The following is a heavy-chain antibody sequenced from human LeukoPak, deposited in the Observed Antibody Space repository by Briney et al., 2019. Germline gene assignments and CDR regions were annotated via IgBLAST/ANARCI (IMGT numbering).Heavy chain of an antibody. J-gene: IGHJ4*02. CDR3: ARGQGYCSGGSCFLYYFDY. CDR1: GYRFNSYW. CDR2: IDPSDSDA. V-gene: IGHV5-10-1*01. Sequence: GESLKISCKGSGYRFNSYWISWVRQMPGKGLEWMGGIDPSDSDANYSPSFQGHVTFSADKSITTAFLQWSSLKASDTAMYYCARGQGYCSGGSCFLYYFDYWGQGTLVTVSS. D-gene: IGHD2-15*01.